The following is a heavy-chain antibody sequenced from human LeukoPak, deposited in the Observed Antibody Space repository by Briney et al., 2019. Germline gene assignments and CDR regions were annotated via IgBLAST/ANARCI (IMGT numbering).Heavy chain of an antibody. CDR1: GFTFGKYW. Sequence: GGSLRLSCAASGFTFGKYWMHWVRQAAGKGLVWVSYINSGGGHIDYADSVRGRFTISRDDAKHTLYLQMNKLIVEDTAVYYCPRVDFQYWGQGTRVIVSS. V-gene: IGHV3-74*01. CDR3: PRVDFQY. CDR2: INSGGGHI. J-gene: IGHJ1*01. D-gene: IGHD2-15*01.